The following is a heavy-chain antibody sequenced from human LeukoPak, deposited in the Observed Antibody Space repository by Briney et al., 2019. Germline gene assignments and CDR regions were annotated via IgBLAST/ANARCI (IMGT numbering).Heavy chain of an antibody. J-gene: IGHJ4*02. Sequence: GGSLRLSCAASGFTFSSHSMNWVRQAPGKGLEWVSSISSSSSYISYADSVKGRFTISRDNAKNSLYLHMNSLRAEDTAVYYCARNSYCGGDCYSKGIDYWGQGTLVTVSS. CDR1: GFTFSSHS. CDR3: ARNSYCGGDCYSKGIDY. V-gene: IGHV3-21*01. D-gene: IGHD2-21*02. CDR2: ISSSSSYI.